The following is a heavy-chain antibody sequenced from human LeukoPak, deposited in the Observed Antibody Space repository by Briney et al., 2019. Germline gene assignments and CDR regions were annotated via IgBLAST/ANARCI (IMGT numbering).Heavy chain of an antibody. CDR3: ARVSTGSSSYDY. V-gene: IGHV3-7*01. J-gene: IGHJ4*02. CDR1: GFTLRTYW. CDR2: INQDGSQK. Sequence: GGSLRLSCAASGFTLRTYWMSWVRQAPGKGLEWVANINQDGSQKNYVDSVKGRFTISRDNAKNTVYLQMSSLRADDTAVYYCARVSTGSSSYDYWGQGTLVTVSS. D-gene: IGHD2-15*01.